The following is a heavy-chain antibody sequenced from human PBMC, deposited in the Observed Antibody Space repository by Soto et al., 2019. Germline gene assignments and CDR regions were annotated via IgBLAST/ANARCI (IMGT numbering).Heavy chain of an antibody. CDR2: ISGSGGST. D-gene: IGHD2-2*01. V-gene: IGHV3-23*01. Sequence: HPGGSLRLSCAASEFTFSSYAMSWVRQAPGKGLEWVSAISGSGGSTYYADSVKGRFTISRDNSKNTLYLQMNSLRAEDTAVYYCAKATLVPAAISSAFDIWGQGTMVTVSS. CDR1: EFTFSSYA. CDR3: AKATLVPAAISSAFDI. J-gene: IGHJ3*02.